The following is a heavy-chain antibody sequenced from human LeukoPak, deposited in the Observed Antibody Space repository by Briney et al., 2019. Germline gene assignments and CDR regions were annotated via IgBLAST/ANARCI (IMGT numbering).Heavy chain of an antibody. Sequence: SETLSLTCTVSGGSISSGSYHWSWIRQPAGKGLEWIGRINTSGSTNYNPSLKSRVTISVDTSKNQLSLKLSSVTAADTAVYYCARVLWAHLLDYWGQGTLVTVS. CDR2: INTSGST. D-gene: IGHD2-15*01. J-gene: IGHJ4*02. V-gene: IGHV4-61*02. CDR1: GGSISSGSYH. CDR3: ARVLWAHLLDY.